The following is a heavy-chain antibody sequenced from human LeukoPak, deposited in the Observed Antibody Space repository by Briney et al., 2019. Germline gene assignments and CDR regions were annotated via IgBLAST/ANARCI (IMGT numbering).Heavy chain of an antibody. CDR3: AREVVVVGATGGGFDY. CDR1: GFTVSSNY. V-gene: IGHV3-53*01. CDR2: IYSGGST. J-gene: IGHJ4*02. D-gene: IGHD1-26*01. Sequence: GGSLRLSCAASGFTVSSNYMSWVRQAPGKGLEWVSVIYSGGSTYYAESVKGRFTISRDNSKNTLYLQMNSLRAEDTAAYYCAREVVVVGATGGGFDYWGQGTLVTVSS.